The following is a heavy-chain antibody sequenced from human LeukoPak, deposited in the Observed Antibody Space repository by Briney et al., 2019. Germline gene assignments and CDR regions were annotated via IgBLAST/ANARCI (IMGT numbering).Heavy chain of an antibody. V-gene: IGHV3-15*01. CDR2: IKSKTDGGTT. CDR1: GFTFDDYG. J-gene: IGHJ5*02. Sequence: KAGGSLRLSCAASGFTFDDYGMSWVRQAPGKGLEWVGRIKSKTDGGTTDYAAPVKGRFTISRDDSKNMLYLQMNSLKTEDTAVYYCAAGGNWNHGRFDPWGQGTLVTVFS. D-gene: IGHD1-14*01. CDR3: AAGGNWNHGRFDP.